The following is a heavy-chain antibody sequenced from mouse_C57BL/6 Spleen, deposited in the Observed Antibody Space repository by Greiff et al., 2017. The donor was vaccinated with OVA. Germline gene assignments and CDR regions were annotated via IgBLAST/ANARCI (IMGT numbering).Heavy chain of an antibody. CDR3: ASGVLFDY. CDR2: IYPGDGDT. J-gene: IGHJ2*01. Sequence: QVQLKESGPELVKPGASVKISCKASGYAFSSSWMNWVKQRPGKGLEWIGRIYPGDGDTNYNGKFKGKATLTADKSSSTAYMQLSSLKSEDCAVYFCASGVLFDYWGQGTTLTVSS. CDR1: GYAFSSSW. V-gene: IGHV1-82*01.